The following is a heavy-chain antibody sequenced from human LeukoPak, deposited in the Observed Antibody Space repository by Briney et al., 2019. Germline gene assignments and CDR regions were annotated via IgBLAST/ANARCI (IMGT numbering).Heavy chain of an antibody. CDR1: GGSISGSSYY. D-gene: IGHD3-9*01. Sequence: SETLSLTCSVSGGSISGSSYYWGWIRQPPGKGLEWIGSIYYSRSTYYNPSLKSRVTISVDTSKNQFSLKLSSVTAADTAVYYCARGVDYDNNYFQYGMDVWGRGTTVTVSS. CDR3: ARGVDYDNNYFQYGMDV. V-gene: IGHV4-39*01. CDR2: IYYSRST. J-gene: IGHJ6*02.